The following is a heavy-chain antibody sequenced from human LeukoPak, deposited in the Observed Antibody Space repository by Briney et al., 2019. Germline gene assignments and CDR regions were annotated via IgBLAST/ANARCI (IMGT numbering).Heavy chain of an antibody. Sequence: NPSETLSLTCTVSGGSSSSSSYYWGWIRQPPGKGLEWIGSIYYSGSTYYNPSLKSRVTISVDTSKNQFSLKLSSVTAADTAVYYCARVIDYGDYQPYYYYYMDVWGKGTTVTVSS. V-gene: IGHV4-39*07. J-gene: IGHJ6*03. CDR1: GGSSSSSSYY. D-gene: IGHD4-17*01. CDR2: IYYSGST. CDR3: ARVIDYGDYQPYYYYYMDV.